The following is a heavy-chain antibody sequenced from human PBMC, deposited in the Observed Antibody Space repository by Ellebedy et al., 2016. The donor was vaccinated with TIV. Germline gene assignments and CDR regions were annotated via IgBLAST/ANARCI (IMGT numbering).Heavy chain of an antibody. V-gene: IGHV1-46*01. J-gene: IGHJ6*02. Sequence: AASVKVSCKASGYTFTNYYMNWVRQAPGQGLEWMGIINPGGGGISYAQKFQGRVTMTRDTSTSTVYMELSSLSPEDTALYYCARAPLSGVFYGMDVWGQGTTVTVSS. CDR3: ARAPLSGVFYGMDV. CDR2: INPGGGGI. CDR1: GYTFTNYY. D-gene: IGHD3-16*02.